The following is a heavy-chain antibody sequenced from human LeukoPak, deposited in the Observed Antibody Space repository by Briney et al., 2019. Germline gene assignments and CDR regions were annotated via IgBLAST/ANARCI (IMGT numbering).Heavy chain of an antibody. Sequence: ASVKVSCKASGYTFTSYDISWVRQAPGQGLEWMGWISGYNGNTNYGQKFLGRVTVTTDKSTSTAYMELRSLRSDGTAVYYCARGGGSGSNGMDVWGQGTTVTVSS. V-gene: IGHV1-18*01. CDR3: ARGGGSGSNGMDV. J-gene: IGHJ6*02. D-gene: IGHD3-10*01. CDR2: ISGYNGNT. CDR1: GYTFTSYD.